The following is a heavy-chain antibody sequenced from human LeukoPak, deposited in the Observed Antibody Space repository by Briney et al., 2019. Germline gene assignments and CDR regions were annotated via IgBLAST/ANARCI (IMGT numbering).Heavy chain of an antibody. Sequence: SETLSLTCAVYGGSFSGYYWSWIRQPPGKGLEWIGEINHSGSTNYNPSLKSRVTISVDTSKNQFSLKLSSVTAADTAVYYCARAYYYGSGRAPIDQAASYYMDVWGNGTTVTVFS. CDR3: ARAYYYGSGRAPIDQAASYYMDV. J-gene: IGHJ6*03. V-gene: IGHV4-34*01. CDR1: GGSFSGYY. D-gene: IGHD3-10*01. CDR2: INHSGST.